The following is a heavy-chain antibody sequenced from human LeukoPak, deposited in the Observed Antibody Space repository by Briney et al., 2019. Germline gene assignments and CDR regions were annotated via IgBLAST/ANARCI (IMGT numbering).Heavy chain of an antibody. CDR1: GFTFGDFV. CDR2: IRTKVNGETT. V-gene: IGHV3-49*04. D-gene: IGHD3-16*01. Sequence: GGSLRLSCTASGFTFGDFVMSWVRQTPGKGLEWVGFIRTKVNGETTKYAASVQGRFTISRDDSKSIAYLQMNSLKTEDTAVYYYTTDYQLDYWGQGTLVTVSS. J-gene: IGHJ4*02. CDR3: TTDYQLDY.